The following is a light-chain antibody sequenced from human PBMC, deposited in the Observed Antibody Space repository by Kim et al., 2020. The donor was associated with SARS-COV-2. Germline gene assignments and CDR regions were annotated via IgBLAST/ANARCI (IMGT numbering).Light chain of an antibody. CDR2: EDN. Sequence: GKTVTITCTRSSGSIASNYEQWYQQRPGSSPTTVIYEDNQRPSGVPDRFSGSIDSSSNAASLTISGLKTEDEADYYCQSYDSSNQVFGGGTKLTVL. CDR1: SGSIASNY. V-gene: IGLV6-57*01. J-gene: IGLJ3*02. CDR3: QSYDSSNQV.